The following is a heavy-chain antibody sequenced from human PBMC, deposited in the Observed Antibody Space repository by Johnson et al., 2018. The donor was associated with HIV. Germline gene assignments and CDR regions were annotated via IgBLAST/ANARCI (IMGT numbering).Heavy chain of an antibody. V-gene: IGHV3-33*06. J-gene: IGHJ3*02. CDR2: IWYDGSEK. CDR3: AKDSSSRMVFPGFDI. CDR1: GFTFSSYG. D-gene: IGHD2-2*01. Sequence: QVQLVESGGGVVQPGRSLRLSCAASGFTFSSYGMHWVRQTPGKGLQWVAAIWYDGSEKYFADSVKGRFTISRDNSKNTLYLQMSSLRLEDTALYYCAKDSSSRMVFPGFDIWGPGTMVTVSS.